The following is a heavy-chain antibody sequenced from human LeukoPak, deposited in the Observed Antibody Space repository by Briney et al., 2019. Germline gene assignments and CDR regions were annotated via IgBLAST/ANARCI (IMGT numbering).Heavy chain of an antibody. V-gene: IGHV4-59*08. CDR2: IYYSGST. CDR3: ARSVRPPGGAFDI. Sequence: PSQTLSLTCTVSGGSISSYYWSWIRQPPGKGLEWIGYIYYSGSTNYNPSLKSRVTISVDTSKNQFSLKLSSVTAADTAVYYCARSVRPPGGAFDIWGQGTMVTVSS. J-gene: IGHJ3*02. D-gene: IGHD3-10*01. CDR1: GGSISSYY.